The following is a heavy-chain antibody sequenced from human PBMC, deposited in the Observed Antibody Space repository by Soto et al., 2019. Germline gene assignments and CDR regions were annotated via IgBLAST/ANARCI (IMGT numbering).Heavy chain of an antibody. CDR3: ASLYYYDSSGYSDPYGMDV. D-gene: IGHD3-22*01. CDR2: IYSGGST. V-gene: IGHV3-66*01. J-gene: IGHJ6*02. Sequence: GGSLILSCAASGFTVSSNYMSWVRQAPGKGLEWVSVIYSGGSTYYADSVKGRFTISRDNSKNTLYLQMNSLRAEDTAVYYCASLYYYDSSGYSDPYGMDVWGQGTTVTVSS. CDR1: GFTVSSNY.